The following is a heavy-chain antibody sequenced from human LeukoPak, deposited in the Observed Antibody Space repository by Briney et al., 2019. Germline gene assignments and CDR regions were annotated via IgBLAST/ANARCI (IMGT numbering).Heavy chain of an antibody. J-gene: IGHJ4*02. CDR3: AKKGGYNYGDPFDY. CDR2: ISGGGGST. V-gene: IGHV3-23*01. Sequence: PGRSLRLSCATSGFSFSSYAMSWVRQAPGKGLEWVSAISGGGGSTYYPDSVKGRFTISRGNSRNTLYLQMNSLRAEDTAVYHCAKKGGYNYGDPFDYWGQGTLVTVSS. D-gene: IGHD5-18*01. CDR1: GFSFSSYA.